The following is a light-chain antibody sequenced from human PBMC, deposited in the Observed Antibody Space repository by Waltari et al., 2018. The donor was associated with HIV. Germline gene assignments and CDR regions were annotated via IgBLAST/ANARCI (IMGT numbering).Light chain of an antibody. V-gene: IGKV1-39*01. CDR3: QQSYNLRT. CDR1: QNIDDY. CDR2: AAS. Sequence: DIQMTQSPPSLSASVGDRVTITCRASQNIDDYLNWYQQKPGKAPKLLIYAASTLESGVPSRFSGSGSGRDFTLTISRLQPEDLATYYCQQSYNLRTFGQGTKLDIK. J-gene: IGKJ2*02.